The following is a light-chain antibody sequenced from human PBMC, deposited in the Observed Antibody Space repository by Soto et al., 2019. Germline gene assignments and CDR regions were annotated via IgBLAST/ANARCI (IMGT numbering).Light chain of an antibody. Sequence: DIPMTQSPSTLSASVGDRVTITCRASQSISSWVAWYQQKPGKAPKLLIYDASSLESGVPSRFSGSGSGTEFPLTIRSLHPDDFAIYYCQQYNDYTVTFGPGTKVDVK. V-gene: IGKV1-5*01. CDR2: DAS. CDR1: QSISSW. CDR3: QQYNDYTVT. J-gene: IGKJ3*01.